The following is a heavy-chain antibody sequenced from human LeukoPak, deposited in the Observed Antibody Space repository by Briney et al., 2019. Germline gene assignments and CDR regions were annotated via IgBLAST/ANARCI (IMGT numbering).Heavy chain of an antibody. CDR3: ATGPISPYYDFWSGYCPFDY. J-gene: IGHJ4*02. CDR1: GYTLTELS. V-gene: IGHV1-24*01. D-gene: IGHD3-3*01. Sequence: ASVKVSCKVSGYTLTELSMHWVRQAPGKGLEWMGGFDPEDGEAIYAQKFQGRVTMTEDTSTDTAYMELSSLRSEDTAVYCCATGPISPYYDFWSGYCPFDYWGQGTLVTVSS. CDR2: FDPEDGEA.